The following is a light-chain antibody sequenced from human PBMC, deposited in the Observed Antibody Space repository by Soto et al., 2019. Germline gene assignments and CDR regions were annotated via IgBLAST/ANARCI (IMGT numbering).Light chain of an antibody. Sequence: IQLTQSPSSVSASVGDRFTITCRASQDIVNFLAWYQQTPGKAPRPLIHGASSLSRGVPSRFIGGGAGTHFTLTISGLQPEDLATYFCLQTSSFPRTFGQGTTV. CDR2: GAS. J-gene: IGKJ1*01. CDR3: LQTSSFPRT. CDR1: QDIVNF. V-gene: IGKV1-12*01.